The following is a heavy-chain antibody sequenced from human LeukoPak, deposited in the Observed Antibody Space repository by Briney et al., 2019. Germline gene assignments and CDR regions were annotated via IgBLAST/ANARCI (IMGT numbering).Heavy chain of an antibody. D-gene: IGHD1-26*01. CDR3: ARPAGVQRGPNWFDP. CDR2: IYYSGST. CDR1: GGSISSSSYY. J-gene: IGHJ5*02. V-gene: IGHV4-39*01. Sequence: PSETLSLTCTVSGGSISSSSYYWGWIRQPPGKGLEWIGSIYYSGSTYYNPSLKSRVTISVDTSKNQFSLKLSSVAAADTAVYYCARPAGVQRGPNWFDPWGQGTLVTVSS.